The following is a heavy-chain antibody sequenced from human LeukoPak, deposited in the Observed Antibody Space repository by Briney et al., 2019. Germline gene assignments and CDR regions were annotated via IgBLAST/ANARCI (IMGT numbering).Heavy chain of an antibody. V-gene: IGHV4-59*08. CDR3: ARLRQVGPEDY. Sequence: PSETLSLTCTVSGGSISGFYWSWIRQPPGKGLEWIGHIYYSGSTNYNPSLKSRVTISVDTSKNQFSLKLSSVTAADTAVYYCARLRQVGPEDYWGQGTLATVSS. CDR2: IYYSGST. CDR1: GGSISGFY. D-gene: IGHD1-26*01. J-gene: IGHJ4*02.